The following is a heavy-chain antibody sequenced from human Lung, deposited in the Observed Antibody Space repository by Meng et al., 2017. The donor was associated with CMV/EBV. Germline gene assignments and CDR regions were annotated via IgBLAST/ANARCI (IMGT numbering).Heavy chain of an antibody. CDR1: GYTLTNYY. D-gene: IGHD6-13*01. J-gene: IGHJ4*02. V-gene: IGHV1-46*01. Sequence: ASXXVSXKASGYTLTNYYIHWVRQAPGQGLEWMGIINPSDNTTIYAQKFQGRLTMTRDTSTSTVYMELSSLRSDDTALYYCARDLGYSSSWYFQYYFDCWGQGTLVT. CDR3: ARDLGYSSSWYFQYYFDC. CDR2: INPSDNTT.